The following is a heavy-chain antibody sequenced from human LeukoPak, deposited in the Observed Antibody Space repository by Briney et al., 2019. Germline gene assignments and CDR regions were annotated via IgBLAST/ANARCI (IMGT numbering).Heavy chain of an antibody. CDR2: MNPNSGNT. CDR1: GYTFTSYD. Sequence: ASVKASCKASGYTFTSYDINWVRQATGQGLEWMGWMNPNSGNTGYAQKFQGRVTITRNTSISTAYMELSSLRSEDTAVYYCARGVRRVSYYYYYMDVWGKGTTVTVSS. D-gene: IGHD3-10*01. J-gene: IGHJ6*03. V-gene: IGHV1-8*01. CDR3: ARGVRRVSYYYYYMDV.